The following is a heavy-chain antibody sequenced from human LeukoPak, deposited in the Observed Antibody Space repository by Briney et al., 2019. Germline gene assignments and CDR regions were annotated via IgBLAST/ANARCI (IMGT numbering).Heavy chain of an antibody. CDR1: GFTFRNYW. Sequence: GGPLRLSCEPSGFTFRNYWMSWVRQAPGKGLEWVANINQDGSQIHYVDSVKGRFTISRDNAKNSLYLQMNSLRGEDTALYYCARDLVGVLDYWGQGTLVTVCS. J-gene: IGHJ4*02. V-gene: IGHV3-7*04. CDR3: ARDLVGVLDY. D-gene: IGHD1-26*01. CDR2: INQDGSQI.